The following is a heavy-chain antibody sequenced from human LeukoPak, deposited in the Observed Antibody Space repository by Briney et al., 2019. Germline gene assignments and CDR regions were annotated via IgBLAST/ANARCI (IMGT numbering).Heavy chain of an antibody. CDR3: ARGMVMYSSSSFYGMDV. V-gene: IGHV3-23*01. CDR1: GFTFSSYA. CDR2: SGSGGST. J-gene: IGHJ6*02. Sequence: GGSLRLSCAASGFTFSSYAMSWVRQAPGKGLEWVSGSGSGGSTYYADSVKGRFTISRDNSKNTLYLQMNSLRAEDTAVYYCARGMVMYSSSSFYGMDVRGQGTTVTVSS. D-gene: IGHD6-13*01.